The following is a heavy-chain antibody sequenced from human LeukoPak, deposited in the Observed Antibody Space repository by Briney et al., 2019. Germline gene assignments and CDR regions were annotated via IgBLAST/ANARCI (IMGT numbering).Heavy chain of an antibody. V-gene: IGHV4-34*01. Sequence: LETLSLTCAVYGGSFSGYYWSWIRQPPGKGLEWIGEINHSGSTNYNPSLKSRVTISVDTSKNQFSLKLSSVTAADTAVYHCAGLMGNDAFDIWGQGTMVTVSS. J-gene: IGHJ3*02. CDR1: GGSFSGYY. CDR3: AGLMGNDAFDI. D-gene: IGHD1-26*01. CDR2: INHSGST.